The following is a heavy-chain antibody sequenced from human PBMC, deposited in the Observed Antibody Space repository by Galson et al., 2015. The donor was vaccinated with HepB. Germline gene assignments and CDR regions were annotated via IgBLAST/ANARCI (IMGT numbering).Heavy chain of an antibody. CDR3: ARGTGGAFDI. V-gene: IGHV3-48*02. D-gene: IGHD2-15*01. J-gene: IGHJ3*02. Sequence: SLRLSCAASAFTFTNYAMSWVRQAPGKGPEWISYITSPSDTMSYADSVKGRFTISRDNAKNLVYLQMNSLRDEDTALYYCARGTGGAFDIRGQGTMVTVSP. CDR1: AFTFTNYA. CDR2: ITSPSDTM.